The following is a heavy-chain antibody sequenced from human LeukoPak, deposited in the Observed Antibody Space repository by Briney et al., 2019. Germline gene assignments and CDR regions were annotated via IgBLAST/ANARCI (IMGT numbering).Heavy chain of an antibody. CDR1: GFTFSDYY. D-gene: IGHD1-26*01. CDR3: AKDEGWEFTRGYFQH. Sequence: GGSLRLSCAASGFTFSDYYMSWIRQAPGKGLEWVSYISSSSSTIYYADSVKGRFTISRDNAKNSLYLQMNSLRAEDTAVYYCAKDEGWEFTRGYFQHWGQGTLVTVSS. CDR2: ISSSSSTI. V-gene: IGHV3-11*01. J-gene: IGHJ1*01.